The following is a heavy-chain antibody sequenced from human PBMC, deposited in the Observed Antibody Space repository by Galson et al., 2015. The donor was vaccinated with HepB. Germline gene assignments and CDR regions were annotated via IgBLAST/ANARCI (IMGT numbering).Heavy chain of an antibody. D-gene: IGHD6-13*01. CDR2: ISSRGTLT. V-gene: IGHV3-21*05. J-gene: IGHJ4*02. CDR1: GFTFSSYS. CDR3: GRDSGSSWHTDY. Sequence: SLRLSCAASGFTFSSYSMNWVRQAPGKGLEWMSYISSRGTLTNYIDSVKGRFTISRDNANNSLYLQMNSLRAEDTAIYYCGRDSGSSWHTDYWGQGTLVTVSS.